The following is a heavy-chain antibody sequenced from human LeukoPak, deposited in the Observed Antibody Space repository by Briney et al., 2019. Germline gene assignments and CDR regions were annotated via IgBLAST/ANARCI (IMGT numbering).Heavy chain of an antibody. Sequence: GGSLRLSCVASGILVSSNYMSWVRQAPGKGLEWVSFIDSTGSTYYADSVRGRFTISRDNSKNMLYLQMNSLRAEDTAVYYCARSGYRSGWNWGQGTLVTVSS. J-gene: IGHJ4*02. CDR1: GILVSSNY. V-gene: IGHV3-66*01. D-gene: IGHD6-19*01. CDR2: IDSTGST. CDR3: ARSGYRSGWN.